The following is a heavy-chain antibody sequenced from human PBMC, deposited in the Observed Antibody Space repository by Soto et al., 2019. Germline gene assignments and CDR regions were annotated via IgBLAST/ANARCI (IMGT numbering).Heavy chain of an antibody. CDR3: ARASNYYDSSGQAQGYGMDV. CDR1: GFTVSSNY. J-gene: IGHJ6*02. CDR2: IYSGGST. Sequence: GGSLRLSCAASGFTVSSNYMSWVRQAPGKGLEWVSVIYSGGSTYYADSVKGRFTISRDNSKNTLYLQMNSLRAEDTTVYYCARASNYYDSSGQAQGYGMDVWGQGATVTVSS. V-gene: IGHV3-53*01. D-gene: IGHD3-22*01.